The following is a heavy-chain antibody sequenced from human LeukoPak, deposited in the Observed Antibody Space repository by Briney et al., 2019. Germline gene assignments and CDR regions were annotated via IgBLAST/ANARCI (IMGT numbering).Heavy chain of an antibody. CDR1: GYTFTGYY. CDR2: INPNSGGT. D-gene: IGHD3-10*01. Sequence: ASVKVSCKASGYTFTGYYMHCVRQAPGQGLEWMGWINPNSGGTNYAQKFQGRVTMTRDTSISTAYMELSRLRSDDTAVYYCARDSTVRGVIPFDYWGQGTLVTVSS. CDR3: ARDSTVRGVIPFDY. V-gene: IGHV1-2*02. J-gene: IGHJ4*02.